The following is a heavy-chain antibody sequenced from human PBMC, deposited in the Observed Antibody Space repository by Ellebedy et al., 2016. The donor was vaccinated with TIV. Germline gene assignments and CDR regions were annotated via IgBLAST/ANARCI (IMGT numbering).Heavy chain of an antibody. D-gene: IGHD5-18*01. CDR1: GFTFSNHG. CDR2: MSYDGGNE. V-gene: IGHV3-30*18. CDR3: AKSGDTDGTFYRWIAP. Sequence: GESLKISXATSGFTFSNHGIHWVRQAPGKGLEWVSFMSYDGGNEYYADSVKGRFTISRDNSKKTVYLQMNSLRPEDTAVYYCAKSGDTDGTFYRWIAPWGQGTLVTVSS. J-gene: IGHJ5*02.